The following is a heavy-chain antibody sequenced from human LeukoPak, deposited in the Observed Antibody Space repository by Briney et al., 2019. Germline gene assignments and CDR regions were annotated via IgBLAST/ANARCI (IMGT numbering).Heavy chain of an antibody. CDR2: VYYSGST. Sequence: SETLSLTCTVSGGSISSSPYYWSWIRQAPGKGLEWIGYVYYSGSTNYNPSLKSRITVSVDTSKSQFSLKLTSVTAADTAVYYCASSFRGYSYYRFDYWGQGTLVIVSS. J-gene: IGHJ4*02. D-gene: IGHD5-18*01. CDR3: ASSFRGYSYYRFDY. CDR1: GGSISSSPYY. V-gene: IGHV4-61*01.